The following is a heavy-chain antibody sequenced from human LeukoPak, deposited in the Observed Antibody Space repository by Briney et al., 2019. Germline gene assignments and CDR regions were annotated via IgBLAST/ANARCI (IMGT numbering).Heavy chain of an antibody. CDR1: GSTFSDYY. CDR3: TQGAAAGIDY. D-gene: IGHD6-13*01. J-gene: IGHJ4*02. V-gene: IGHV3-11*01. CDR2: ISSSGSTI. Sequence: GGSLRLSCTAAGSTFSDYYMSWIRQAPGVGLEWVSFISSSGSTIYYADSVKGRFTISRDNARNSLFLQMNSLRPEDTAVYYCTQGAAAGIDYWGQGTRVSVSS.